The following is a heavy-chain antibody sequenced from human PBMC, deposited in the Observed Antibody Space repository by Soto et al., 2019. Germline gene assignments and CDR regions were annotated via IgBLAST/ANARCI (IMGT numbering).Heavy chain of an antibody. V-gene: IGHV3-33*08. J-gene: IGHJ4*02. D-gene: IGHD3-22*01. CDR3: ARDGRYYYDSSGYPDY. CDR1: GVVCSDAW. Sequence: GGSLRLSCEASGVVCSDAWMSWVSNAPGKGLEWVAVIWYDGSNKYYADSVKGRFTISRDNSKNTLYLQMNSLRAEDTAVYYCARDGRYYYDSSGYPDYWGQGTLVTVSS. CDR2: IWYDGSNK.